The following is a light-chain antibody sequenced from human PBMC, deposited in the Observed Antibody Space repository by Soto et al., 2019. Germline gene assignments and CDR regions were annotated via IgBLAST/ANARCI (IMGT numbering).Light chain of an antibody. Sequence: DIQMTQSPSSLSASLGDRVTITCQASQDISNYLNWYQQKPGKAPKLLIYDASNLETGVPSRFSGSGSGTDFTFTISRLQPEDIATYYCQQYENLPTFGQGTRLEIK. CDR3: QQYENLPT. CDR1: QDISNY. J-gene: IGKJ5*01. CDR2: DAS. V-gene: IGKV1-33*01.